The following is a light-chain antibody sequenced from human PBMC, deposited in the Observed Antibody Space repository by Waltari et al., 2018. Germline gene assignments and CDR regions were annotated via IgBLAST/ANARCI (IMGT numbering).Light chain of an antibody. CDR1: NSNIGVNP. V-gene: IGLV1-44*01. J-gene: IGLJ1*01. Sequence: QSALTQPPSTSGTPGQRVTISCSGSNSNIGVNPVNWYPVLPGPAPKLPIYGNDQRPSGVPDRFSASKSGSSASLAISGLQSEDEADYYCAAWDDRLFGPVFGTGTEVTVL. CDR3: AAWDDRLFGPV. CDR2: GND.